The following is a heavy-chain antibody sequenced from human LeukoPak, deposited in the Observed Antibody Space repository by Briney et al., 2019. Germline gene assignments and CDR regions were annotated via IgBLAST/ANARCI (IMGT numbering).Heavy chain of an antibody. CDR3: ARDVSLLTFPYFDY. V-gene: IGHV4-4*07. CDR2: IYTSGST. D-gene: IGHD1-26*01. J-gene: IGHJ4*02. CDR1: GGSISSYY. Sequence: SETLSLTCTVSGGSISSYYWSWIRQPAGKGLEWIGRIYTSGSTNYNPSLKSRVTMSVDTSKNQFSLKLSSVTAADTAVYYCARDVSLLTFPYFDYWGQGTLVTVSS.